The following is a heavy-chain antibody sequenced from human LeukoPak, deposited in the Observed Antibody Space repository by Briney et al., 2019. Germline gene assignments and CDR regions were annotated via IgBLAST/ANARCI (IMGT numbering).Heavy chain of an antibody. J-gene: IGHJ4*02. V-gene: IGHV3-48*01. CDR2: INSGSTSI. CDR3: VRDDDRPDNGLDY. Sequence: GGSLRLSCAASGFTFNSYSMNWVRQAPGKGLEWVSYINSGSTSIHYADSVKGRFTISRDNAKNSLFLQMNSLRAEDTAVYYCVRDDDRPDNGLDYWGQGTLVTVSS. CDR1: GFTFNSYS. D-gene: IGHD3-22*01.